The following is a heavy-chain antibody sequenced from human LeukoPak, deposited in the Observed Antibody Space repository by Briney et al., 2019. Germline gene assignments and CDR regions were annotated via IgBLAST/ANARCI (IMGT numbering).Heavy chain of an antibody. CDR1: GITFNSHA. CDR2: IRGNGATT. Sequence: GGSLRLSCAASGITFNSHAMTWVRQAPGKGLEWVAAIRGNGATTDYADSVKGRFTISRDNSKSTLYLQMNSLGAEDTAVYYCAKAYHDSGCLIDYWGQGTLVTVSS. V-gene: IGHV3-23*01. J-gene: IGHJ4*02. CDR3: AKAYHDSGCLIDY. D-gene: IGHD6-19*01.